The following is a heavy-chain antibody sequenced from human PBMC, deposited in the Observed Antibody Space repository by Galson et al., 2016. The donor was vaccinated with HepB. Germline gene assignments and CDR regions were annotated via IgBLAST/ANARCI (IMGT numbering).Heavy chain of an antibody. CDR2: LYRDGST. J-gene: IGHJ3*02. D-gene: IGHD3-10*01. V-gene: IGHV3-53*01. CDR3: ARNMYGAATNYIGDVIDI. Sequence: SLRLSCAASGFTFSGYWMTWVRQAPGKGLEWVSVLYRDGSTYYADSVEGRFTISRDNSRNTLYLQMNSLRAEDTAMYYCARNMYGAATNYIGDVIDIWGQGTMVTVSS. CDR1: GFTFSGYW.